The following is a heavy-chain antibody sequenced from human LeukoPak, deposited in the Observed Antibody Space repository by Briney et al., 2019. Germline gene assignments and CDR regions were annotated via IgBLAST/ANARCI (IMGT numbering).Heavy chain of an antibody. D-gene: IGHD1-1*01. V-gene: IGHV3-74*01. Sequence: GGSLRLSCATSGFTFSSYWMHWVRQAPGKGLVWVSRINSDGSSTNYADSVKGRFTISRDNAKNSLYLQMNSLRAEDTAVYYCARTSWNDPFDYWGQGTLVTVSS. CDR2: INSDGSST. J-gene: IGHJ4*02. CDR3: ARTSWNDPFDY. CDR1: GFTFSSYW.